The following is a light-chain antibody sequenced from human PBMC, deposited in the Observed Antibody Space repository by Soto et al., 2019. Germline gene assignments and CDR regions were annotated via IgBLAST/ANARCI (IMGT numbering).Light chain of an antibody. J-gene: IGKJ3*01. CDR2: AAS. CDR1: QSVSVNS. CDR3: TQSGGPKFN. Sequence: IFLTHSPVTLSWSPGERATLSCRASQSVSVNSLAWYQQKGGQAPRLLIYAASTRATGVPDRFSGTGSGTEFAITISRMETDDSAVYSCTQSGGPKFNLGPGTKVDIK. V-gene: IGKV3-20*01.